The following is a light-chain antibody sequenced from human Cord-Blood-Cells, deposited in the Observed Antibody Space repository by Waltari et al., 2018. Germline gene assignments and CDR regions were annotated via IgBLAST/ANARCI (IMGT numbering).Light chain of an antibody. CDR2: LGS. Sequence: DIVLTQSPLSLPVTPGEPACISCRSSQSLLHSNGYNSLDWYLQKPGQSPQLLIYLGSNRASGVPDRFSGSGSGTDFTLKISRVEAEDVGVYYCMQALQTPYTFGQRTKLEIK. J-gene: IGKJ2*01. CDR1: QSLLHSNGYNS. CDR3: MQALQTPYT. V-gene: IGKV2-28*01.